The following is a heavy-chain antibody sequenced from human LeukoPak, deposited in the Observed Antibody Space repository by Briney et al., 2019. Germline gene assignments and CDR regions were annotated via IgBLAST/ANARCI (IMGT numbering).Heavy chain of an antibody. CDR2: INTDGSST. V-gene: IGHV3-74*01. Sequence: GRSLRLSCAASGFTFRSYGMHWVRQAPGKGLVWVSRINTDGSSTSYADSVKGRFTISRDNSKNTLYLQMNSLRAEDTAVYYCARGTGEFDYWGQGTLVTVSS. J-gene: IGHJ4*02. D-gene: IGHD7-27*01. CDR1: GFTFRSYG. CDR3: ARGTGEFDY.